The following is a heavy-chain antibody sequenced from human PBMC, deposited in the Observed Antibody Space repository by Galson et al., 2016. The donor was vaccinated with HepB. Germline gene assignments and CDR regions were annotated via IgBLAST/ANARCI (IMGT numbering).Heavy chain of an antibody. V-gene: IGHV2-5*01. CDR2: VHWNNDN. J-gene: IGHJ4*02. Sequence: PALVKPTQTLTLTCSFSGFSLTTSGVGVGWIRQRPGRALEWLALVHWNNDNRFNPSLRSMLTVAKDTSKNLVIFAMSNVDPEDTSTYYCAHGIGHWNGLFDHWGQGVPVSVSS. CDR1: GFSLTTSGVG. CDR3: AHGIGHWNGLFDH. D-gene: IGHD1-1*01.